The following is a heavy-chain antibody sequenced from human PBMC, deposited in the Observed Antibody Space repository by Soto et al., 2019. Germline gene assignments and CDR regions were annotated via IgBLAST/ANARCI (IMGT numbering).Heavy chain of an antibody. J-gene: IGHJ5*02. Sequence: ETLSLTCTVSGGSISSYYWSWIRQPPGKGLEWIGYIYYSGSTNYNPSLKSRVTISVDTSKNQFSLKLSSVTAADTAVYYCARYSSSPDWFDPWGQGTLVTVSS. CDR1: GGSISSYY. CDR2: IYYSGST. V-gene: IGHV4-59*01. D-gene: IGHD6-6*01. CDR3: ARYSSSPDWFDP.